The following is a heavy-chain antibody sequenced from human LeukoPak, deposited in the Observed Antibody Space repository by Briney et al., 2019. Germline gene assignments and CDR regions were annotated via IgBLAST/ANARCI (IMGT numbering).Heavy chain of an antibody. V-gene: IGHV4-34*01. CDR3: ARGHYGSGRSWFDP. J-gene: IGHJ5*02. CDR2: INHSGST. D-gene: IGHD3-10*01. CDR1: GGSFSGYY. Sequence: SETLSLTCAVYGGSFSGYYWSWIRQPPGKGLEWIGEINHSGSTNYNPSLKSRVTISVDTSKNQFSLKLSSVTAADTAMYYCARGHYGSGRSWFDPWGQGTLVTVSS.